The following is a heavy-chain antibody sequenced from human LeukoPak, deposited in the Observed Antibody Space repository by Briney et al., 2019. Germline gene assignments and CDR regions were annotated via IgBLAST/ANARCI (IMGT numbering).Heavy chain of an antibody. CDR1: GFTFSSYG. Sequence: GGSLRLSCAGSGFTFSSYGMSWVRQAPGKGLEWVSEIYSDGSTYYAASVKGRFSISRDNSKNTVYLQMSSLRAEDTAIYYCARELREHGVFDIWGQGTMVTVSS. J-gene: IGHJ3*02. V-gene: IGHV3-53*01. D-gene: IGHD1-26*01. CDR2: IYSDGST. CDR3: ARELREHGVFDI.